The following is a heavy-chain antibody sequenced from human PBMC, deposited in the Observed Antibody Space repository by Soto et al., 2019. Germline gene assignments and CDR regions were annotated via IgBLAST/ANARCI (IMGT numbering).Heavy chain of an antibody. CDR1: GFTVSSNY. Sequence: GGSLRLSCAASGFTVSSNYMSWVRQAPGKGLEWVSVIYSGGSTYYADSVKGRFTISRDNSKNTLYLQMNSLRAEDTAVYYCARDSSSSWYTDYWGQGTLVTVSS. CDR3: ARDSSSSWYTDY. V-gene: IGHV3-66*01. CDR2: IYSGGST. D-gene: IGHD6-13*01. J-gene: IGHJ4*02.